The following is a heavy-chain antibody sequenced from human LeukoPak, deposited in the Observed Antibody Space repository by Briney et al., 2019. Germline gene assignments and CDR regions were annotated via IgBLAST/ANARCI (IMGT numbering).Heavy chain of an antibody. CDR3: ARDRDGKDY. CDR2: IGQNGTEK. V-gene: IGHV3-7*03. CDR1: GFAFNTYW. D-gene: IGHD1-1*01. J-gene: IGHJ4*02. Sequence: GGSLRLSCAASGFAFNTYWMSWVRQAPGKGLEWVANIGQNGTEKHHVDSVRGRFTISRDNAKNSVFLQMNSLRAEDTAVYYCARDRDGKDYWGQGTLVTVSS.